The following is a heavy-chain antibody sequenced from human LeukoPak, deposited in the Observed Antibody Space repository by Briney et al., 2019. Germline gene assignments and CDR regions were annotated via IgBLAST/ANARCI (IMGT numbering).Heavy chain of an antibody. V-gene: IGHV1-8*01. CDR3: AMSYYYGSGKYDAFDI. J-gene: IGHJ3*02. Sequence: GASVKVSCKASGYTFTSYDINWVRQATGQGLEWMGWMNPSSGNTGYAQKFQGRVTMTRNTSISTAYMELSSLRSEDTAVYYCAMSYYYGSGKYDAFDIWGQGTMVTVSS. CDR1: GYTFTSYD. CDR2: MNPSSGNT. D-gene: IGHD3-10*01.